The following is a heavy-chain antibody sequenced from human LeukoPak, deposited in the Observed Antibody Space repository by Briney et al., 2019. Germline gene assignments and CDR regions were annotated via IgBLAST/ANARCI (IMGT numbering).Heavy chain of an antibody. CDR1: GFTFSDYY. V-gene: IGHV3-11*04. J-gene: IGHJ3*02. CDR3: ARVAQDRGYSYGYDAFDI. D-gene: IGHD5-18*01. Sequence: NPGGSLRLSCAASGFTFSDYYMSWIRQAPGMGLEWVSYISSSGSTIYYADSVKGRFTISRDNAKNSLYLQMNSLRAEDTAVYYCARVAQDRGYSYGYDAFDIWGQGTMVTVSS. CDR2: ISSSGSTI.